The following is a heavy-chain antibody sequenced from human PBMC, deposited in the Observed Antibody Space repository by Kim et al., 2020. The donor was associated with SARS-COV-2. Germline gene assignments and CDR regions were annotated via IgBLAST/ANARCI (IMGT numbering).Heavy chain of an antibody. V-gene: IGHV3-23*01. Sequence: GGSLRLSCAASGFTFSSYAMTWVRQAPGKGLEWVSGISGSGGSTYYADSVKGRFTISRDNSKNTLYLQMNSLRAEDTAVYYCAKDAVPNSGYGRPFYGMDAWGAGTTVTVS. J-gene: IGHJ6*02. CDR3: AKDAVPNSGYGRPFYGMDA. D-gene: IGHD5-12*01. CDR2: ISGSGGST. CDR1: GFTFSSYA.